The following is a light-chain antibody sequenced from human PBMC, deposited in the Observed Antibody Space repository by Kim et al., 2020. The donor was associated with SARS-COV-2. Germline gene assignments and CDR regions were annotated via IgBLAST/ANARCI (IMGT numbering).Light chain of an antibody. CDR1: QAIRND. CDR3: LQHNTYPIT. CDR2: GAS. J-gene: IGKJ5*01. Sequence: GDRVTITCRASQAIRNDLGWYQQNPGRAPKRMIYGASSLHSGVPSRFSGSGSGTAFTLTISSLQPEDFATYFCLQHNTYPITFGQGTR. V-gene: IGKV1-17*01.